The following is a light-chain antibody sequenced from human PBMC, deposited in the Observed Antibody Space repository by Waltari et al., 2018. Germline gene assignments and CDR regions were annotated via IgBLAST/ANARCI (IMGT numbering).Light chain of an antibody. CDR3: QQLNSYPRT. V-gene: IGKV1-9*01. CDR2: AAS. J-gene: IGKJ4*01. Sequence: DIQLTQSPSFLSASVGARVTMTCRASQGISSNLAWYQQKPGKAPKLLIYAASTLQSGVPARFSGSGSGTEFTLTISSLQPEDFATYYCQQLNSYPRTFGGGTKVEIK. CDR1: QGISSN.